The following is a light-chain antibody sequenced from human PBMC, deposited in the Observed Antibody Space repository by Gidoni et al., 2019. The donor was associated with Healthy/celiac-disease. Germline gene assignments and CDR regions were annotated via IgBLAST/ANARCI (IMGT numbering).Light chain of an antibody. CDR3: QQRSNWPRFT. Sequence: EIVLTQSPATLSLSPGDRATLSCRASQSVSSYLAWYQQKPGQAPRLLIYDASNRATGIPDRFSGSGSGTDFTLTISSLEPEDFAVYYCQQRSNWPRFTFGPGTKVDIK. V-gene: IGKV3-11*01. CDR1: QSVSSY. J-gene: IGKJ3*01. CDR2: DAS.